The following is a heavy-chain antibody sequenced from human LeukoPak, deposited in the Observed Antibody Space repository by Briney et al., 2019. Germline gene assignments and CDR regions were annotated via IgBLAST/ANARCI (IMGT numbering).Heavy chain of an antibody. J-gene: IGHJ6*03. Sequence: SETLSLTCTVSGGSISSYYWSWIRQPPGKGLDWIGYIYYSGSTNYNPSLKSRVTISVDTSKNQFSLKLSSVTAADTAVYYCATYGSAPAPEHYYYYMDVWGQGTMVTVSS. V-gene: IGHV4-59*01. D-gene: IGHD3-10*01. CDR3: ATYGSAPAPEHYYYYMDV. CDR2: IYYSGST. CDR1: GGSISSYY.